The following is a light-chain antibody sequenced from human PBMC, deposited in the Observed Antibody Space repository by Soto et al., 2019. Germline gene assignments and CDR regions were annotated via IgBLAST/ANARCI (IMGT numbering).Light chain of an antibody. CDR1: QSVSSK. J-gene: IGKJ1*01. CDR3: QQFNNWPRT. V-gene: IGKV3-15*01. CDR2: DAS. Sequence: IAMTHAPATLSGSPGEIATLSFRASQSVSSKLAWYQQKPGQAPRLLIYDASTRATGIPARFSGSGSGTEFTLTISSLQSEDFAVYYCQQFNNWPRTFGQGTKVDIK.